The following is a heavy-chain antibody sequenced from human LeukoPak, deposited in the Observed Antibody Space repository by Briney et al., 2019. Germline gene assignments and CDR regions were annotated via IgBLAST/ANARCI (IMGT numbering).Heavy chain of an antibody. V-gene: IGHV3-30*02. D-gene: IGHD3-9*01. CDR1: GFTFSSYG. CDR3: AKGHDILTGYDLGG. CDR2: IRYDGSNK. J-gene: IGHJ4*02. Sequence: GGSLRLSCAASGFTFSSYGMHWVRQAPGKGLEWVAFIRYDGSNKYYADSVKGRFTISRDNSKNTLYLQMNSLRAEDTAVYYCAKGHDILTGYDLGGWGQGTLVTVSS.